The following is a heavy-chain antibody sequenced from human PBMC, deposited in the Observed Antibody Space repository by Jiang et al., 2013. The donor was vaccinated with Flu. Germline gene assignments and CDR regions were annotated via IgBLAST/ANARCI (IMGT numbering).Heavy chain of an antibody. D-gene: IGHD3-10*01. CDR2: IYYSGST. CDR1: GGSISSSSYY. Sequence: GLLKPSETLSLTCTVSGGSISSSSYYWGWIRQPPGKGLEWIGSIYYSGSTYYNPSLKSRVTISVDTSKNQFSLKLSSVTAADTAVYYCARQSTVQLSYYYGSGNWFDPWGQGTLVTVSS. V-gene: IGHV4-39*01. J-gene: IGHJ5*02. CDR3: ARQSTVQLSYYYGSGNWFDP.